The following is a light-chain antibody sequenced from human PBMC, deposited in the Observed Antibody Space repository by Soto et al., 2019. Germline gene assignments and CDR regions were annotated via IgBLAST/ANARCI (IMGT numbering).Light chain of an antibody. Sequence: QSVLAQPPSASGTPGQAVTISCSISSPNVGTNPVAWYQQLPGTAPKLLIYTNSQRPLGVPVRFSGSKSGTSASLAISGLQSEDEGDYYCATWDDNVYVFGTGTKVTVL. CDR2: TNS. V-gene: IGLV1-44*01. CDR1: SPNVGTNP. CDR3: ATWDDNVYV. J-gene: IGLJ1*01.